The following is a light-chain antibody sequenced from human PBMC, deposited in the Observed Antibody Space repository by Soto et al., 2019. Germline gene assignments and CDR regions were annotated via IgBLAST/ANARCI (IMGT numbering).Light chain of an antibody. J-gene: IGLJ2*01. CDR1: SSDIGSHNY. CDR2: EVS. Sequence: QSALTQPPSASGSPGQSVTISCTGTSSDIGSHNYVSWYQQHPGKAPKLMIYEVSKRPSGVPDRFSGSKSGNTASLTVSGLQAEDEADYYCSSFPGSNNFEFGGGTKLTV. V-gene: IGLV2-8*01. CDR3: SSFPGSNNFE.